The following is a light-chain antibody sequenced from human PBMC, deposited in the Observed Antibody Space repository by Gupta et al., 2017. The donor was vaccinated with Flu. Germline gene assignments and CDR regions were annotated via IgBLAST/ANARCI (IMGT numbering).Light chain of an antibody. CDR3: RQTRQNRAVT. CDR2: LGS. V-gene: IGKV2-28*01. CDR1: QSLLHTNGYNY. Sequence: SPLSLSVTPGEPASISCRSSQSLLHTNGYNYLDWYLQKPGQSPQLLIYLGSNRASGVPDSFSGSASGTDFTLKISRVEAEDVGCYFCRQTRQNRAVTFGRGTKVEIK. J-gene: IGKJ4*01.